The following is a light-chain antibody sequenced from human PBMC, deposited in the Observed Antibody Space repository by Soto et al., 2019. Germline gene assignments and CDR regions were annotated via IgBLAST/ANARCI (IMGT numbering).Light chain of an antibody. V-gene: IGLV1-36*01. CDR1: NSNIGNNA. CDR3: AAWDDSLNGPV. Sequence: QSVLTQPPSVSGAPRQRVTISCSGSNSNIGNNAGNWYQQLPGKAPKLLIYYDDLLPSGVSDRFSGSKSGTSASLAISGRQSEDEAGYYCAAWDDSLNGPVFGGGTKVTVL. CDR2: YDD. J-gene: IGLJ2*01.